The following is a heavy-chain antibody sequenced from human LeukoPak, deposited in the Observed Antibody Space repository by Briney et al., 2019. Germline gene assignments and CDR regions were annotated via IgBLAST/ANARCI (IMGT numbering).Heavy chain of an antibody. CDR1: GGTFSSYA. V-gene: IGHV1-18*01. CDR3: ATGHDSSGYYYDGSL. D-gene: IGHD3-22*01. J-gene: IGHJ4*02. Sequence: ASVKVSCKASGGTFSSYAISWVRQAPGQGLEWMGWISAYNGNTNYAQKLQGRVTMTTDTSTSAAYMELRSLRSDDTAVYYCATGHDSSGYYYDGSLWGQGTLVTVSS. CDR2: ISAYNGNT.